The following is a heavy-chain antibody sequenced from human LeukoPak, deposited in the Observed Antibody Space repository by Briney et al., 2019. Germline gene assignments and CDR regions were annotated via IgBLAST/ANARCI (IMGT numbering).Heavy chain of an antibody. J-gene: IGHJ4*02. CDR2: ISYDGGNK. V-gene: IGHV3-30*04. Sequence: GGSLRLSCAASGFTFSSYAMHWVRQAPGKGLEWVAVISYDGGNKYYADSVKGRFTISRDNSKNTLYLQMNSLRAEDTAVYYCARPILRYFDWLSFDYWGQGTLVTVSS. CDR1: GFTFSSYA. D-gene: IGHD3-9*01. CDR3: ARPILRYFDWLSFDY.